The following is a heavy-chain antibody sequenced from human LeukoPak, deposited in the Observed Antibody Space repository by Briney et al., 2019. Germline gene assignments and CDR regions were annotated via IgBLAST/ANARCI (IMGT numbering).Heavy chain of an antibody. Sequence: SVKVSCKASGGTLSSSAISRVRQAPGHGLEWMGGIIPIFGTANYAQKFQGRVTITTDESTSTAYMELSSLRSEDTAVYYCARGVDRDAFDIWGQGTMVTVSS. D-gene: IGHD5-24*01. J-gene: IGHJ3*02. CDR3: ARGVDRDAFDI. CDR2: IIPIFGTA. CDR1: GGTLSSSA. V-gene: IGHV1-69*05.